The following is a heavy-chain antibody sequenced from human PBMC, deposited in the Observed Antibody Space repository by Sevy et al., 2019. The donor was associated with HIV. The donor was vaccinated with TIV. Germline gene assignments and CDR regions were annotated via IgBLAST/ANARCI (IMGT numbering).Heavy chain of an antibody. V-gene: IGHV3-30-3*01. CDR1: GFTFSSYA. D-gene: IGHD4-17*01. CDR3: ARDNLETTVTDYYYYYGMDV. Sequence: GGSLRLSCAASGFTFSSYAMNWVRQAPGKGLEWVAVISYDGSNKYYADSVKGRFTISRDNSKNTLYLQMNSLRAEDTAVYYCARDNLETTVTDYYYYYGMDVWGQGTTVTVSS. J-gene: IGHJ6*02. CDR2: ISYDGSNK.